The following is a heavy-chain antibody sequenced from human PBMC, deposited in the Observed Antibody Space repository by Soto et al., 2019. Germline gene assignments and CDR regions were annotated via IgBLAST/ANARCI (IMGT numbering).Heavy chain of an antibody. CDR3: ARHVRYCSSTSCLPSDYYYYGMDV. D-gene: IGHD2-2*01. Sequence: GDSLKISCKGSGYSFTSYWIGWVRQMPGKGLEWMGIIYPGDSDTRYSPSFQGQVTISADKSISTAYLQWSSLKASDTAMYYCARHVRYCSSTSCLPSDYYYYGMDVWGQGTTVTVSS. CDR1: GYSFTSYW. J-gene: IGHJ6*02. CDR2: IYPGDSDT. V-gene: IGHV5-51*01.